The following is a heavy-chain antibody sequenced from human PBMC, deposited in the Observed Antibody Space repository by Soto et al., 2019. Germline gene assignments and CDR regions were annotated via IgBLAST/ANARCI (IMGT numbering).Heavy chain of an antibody. Sequence: QVQLQESGPGLVKPSGTLSLTCAVSGGSISSSNWWSWVRQPPGKGLEWIGEIYHSGSTNYNPSLKSRVTISVEKSKNQFSLKLSSVTAADTAVYYCARGADYYDSSGFFDYWGQGTLVTVSS. D-gene: IGHD3-22*01. CDR1: GGSISSSNW. CDR2: IYHSGST. CDR3: ARGADYYDSSGFFDY. V-gene: IGHV4-4*02. J-gene: IGHJ4*02.